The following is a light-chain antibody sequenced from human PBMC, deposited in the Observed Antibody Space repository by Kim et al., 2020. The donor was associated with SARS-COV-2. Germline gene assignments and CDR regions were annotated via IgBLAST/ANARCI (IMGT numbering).Light chain of an antibody. CDR2: QDY. V-gene: IGLV3-1*01. J-gene: IGLJ1*01. CDR3: LAWYGSTGRYV. Sequence: SYELTQPPSVSVSPGQTASITCSGDRLGDRFACWYQQKPGQSPLLVIYQDYKRPSGIPERFSGSNSGNTATLTISGTQTVDEADYYCLAWYGSTGRYVFG. CDR1: RLGDRF.